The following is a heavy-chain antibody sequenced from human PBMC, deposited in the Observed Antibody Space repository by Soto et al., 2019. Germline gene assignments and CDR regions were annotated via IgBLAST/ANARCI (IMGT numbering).Heavy chain of an antibody. CDR3: GKEWVYDSSGWSFDY. V-gene: IGHV3-30*18. J-gene: IGHJ4*02. Sequence: QVQLVESGGGVVQPGRSLRLSCAASGFTFSSYGMHWVRQAPGKGLEWVAVISEDGSNKYYADSVKGRFTISRDNSKNTLYLQMNSLRAEDTAVYYCGKEWVYDSSGWSFDYWGQGTLVTVSS. D-gene: IGHD3-22*01. CDR1: GFTFSSYG. CDR2: ISEDGSNK.